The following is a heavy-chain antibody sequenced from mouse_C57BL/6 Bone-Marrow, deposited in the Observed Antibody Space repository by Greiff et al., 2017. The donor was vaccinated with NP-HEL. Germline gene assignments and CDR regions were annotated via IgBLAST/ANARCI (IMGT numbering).Heavy chain of an antibody. CDR3: ARGGYSFAY. J-gene: IGHJ3*01. CDR2: IYPGSGST. Sequence: QVQLQQPGAELVKPGASVTMSCKASGYTFTSYWITWVKQRPGQGLEWIGDIYPGSGSTNYNEKFKSKATLTVDTSSTAYMQLSSLTSEDSAVYYCARGGYSFAYWGQGTLVTVSA. V-gene: IGHV1-55*01. D-gene: IGHD2-3*01. CDR1: GYTFTSYW.